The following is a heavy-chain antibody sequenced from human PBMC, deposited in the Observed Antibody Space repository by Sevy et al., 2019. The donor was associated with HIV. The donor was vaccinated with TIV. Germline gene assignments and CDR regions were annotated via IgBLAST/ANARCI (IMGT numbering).Heavy chain of an antibody. Sequence: GGSLRLSCAVSGFTFSSYTMNWVRQAPGKGLEWVSSISSSSRYIYYADSVKGRLTISRDKAKNSVYLQMNSLRTEDTAVYYCARDGGCSTTSCLLYFDYWGQGTLVTVSS. CDR1: GFTFSSYT. D-gene: IGHD2-2*01. CDR2: ISSSSRYI. J-gene: IGHJ4*01. V-gene: IGHV3-21*01. CDR3: ARDGGCSTTSCLLYFDY.